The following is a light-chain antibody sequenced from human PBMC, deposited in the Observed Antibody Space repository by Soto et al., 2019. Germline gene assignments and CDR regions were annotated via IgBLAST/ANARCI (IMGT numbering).Light chain of an antibody. CDR2: GAS. Sequence: EIVLTQSPATLSLSPGESATLSCRASQSVSSSLAWYQQKPGQAPRLLIYGASNGAAGIPARFSGSGSGTDFTLTISSLQSEDFAVYYCQQYNNWPPWTFG. V-gene: IGKV3-11*01. CDR1: QSVSSS. CDR3: QQYNNWPPWT. J-gene: IGKJ1*01.